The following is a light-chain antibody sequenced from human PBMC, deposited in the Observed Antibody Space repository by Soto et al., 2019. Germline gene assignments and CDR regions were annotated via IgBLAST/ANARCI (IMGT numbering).Light chain of an antibody. J-gene: IGKJ1*01. Sequence: DIQMTQSASTLSASVGDRVTITCRASQSISSWLAWYQQKPGKAPKLLIYDASSLESGVPSRFSGSGSGTEFTLTISSLQPDDFATYYCQQYNTWTFGQGTKVDI. CDR1: QSISSW. CDR2: DAS. V-gene: IGKV1-5*01. CDR3: QQYNTWT.